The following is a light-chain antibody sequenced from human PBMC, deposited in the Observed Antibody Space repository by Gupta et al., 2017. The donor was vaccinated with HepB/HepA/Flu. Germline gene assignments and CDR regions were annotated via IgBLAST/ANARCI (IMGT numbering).Light chain of an antibody. Sequence: EIVLTQSPGTLSLSPGERATLSCRASQSVSSSYLAWYQQKPGQAPRLLIYGASSRATGIPDRFSGSGSGTDFTLTISRLEPEDFAVYYCQHDSSSPWTFGQRTKVEIK. V-gene: IGKV3-20*01. CDR3: QHDSSSPWT. CDR2: GAS. CDR1: QSVSSSY. J-gene: IGKJ1*01.